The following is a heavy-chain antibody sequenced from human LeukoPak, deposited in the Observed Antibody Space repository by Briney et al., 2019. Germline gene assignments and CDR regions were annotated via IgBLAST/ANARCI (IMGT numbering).Heavy chain of an antibody. J-gene: IGHJ1*01. CDR3: TRWGDTNAEYFQR. CDR2: INQDGRDT. Sequence: GGSLRLSCVVSGFTFNRCWMNWVRQAPGKGPEWVAHINQDGRDTYYVDSVKGRLTISRDNAKKSMYLQMNRLRVEETAVYYCTRWGDTNAEYFQRWGQGTLVTVSS. CDR1: GFTFNRCW. V-gene: IGHV3-7*01. D-gene: IGHD2-21*02.